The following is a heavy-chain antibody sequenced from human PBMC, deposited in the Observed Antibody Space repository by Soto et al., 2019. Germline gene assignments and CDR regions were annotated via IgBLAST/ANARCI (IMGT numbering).Heavy chain of an antibody. V-gene: IGHV4-39*01. D-gene: IGHD2-15*01. CDR1: GVSISSSSYF. Sequence: SETLSLTCTVSGVSISSSSYFWGWIRQPPGKGLEWIGIIYYSGNTFYNPSLKSRVTISVDTSKNQFSLKLSSVTAADTAVYYCARLDCSGGSFYRPPDNWFDPWGQGTLVTVSS. CDR3: ARLDCSGGSFYRPPDNWFDP. CDR2: IYYSGNT. J-gene: IGHJ5*02.